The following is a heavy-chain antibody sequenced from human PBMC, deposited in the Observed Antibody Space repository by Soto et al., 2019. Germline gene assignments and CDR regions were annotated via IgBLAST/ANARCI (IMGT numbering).Heavy chain of an antibody. CDR1: GFTFSSYA. Sequence: GGSLRLSCAASGFTFSSYAMSWVRQAPGKGLEWVSAISGSGGSTYYADSVKGRFTISRDNSKNTLYLQMNSLRAEDTAVYYCAPNWVVPAAPSLRNLVAFDIWGQGTMVTVSS. CDR2: ISGSGGST. J-gene: IGHJ3*02. V-gene: IGHV3-23*01. CDR3: APNWVVPAAPSLRNLVAFDI. D-gene: IGHD2-2*01.